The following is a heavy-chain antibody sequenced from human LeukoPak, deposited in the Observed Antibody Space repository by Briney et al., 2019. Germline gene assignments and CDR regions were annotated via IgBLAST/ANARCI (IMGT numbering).Heavy chain of an antibody. CDR2: ISAYNGNT. V-gene: IGHV1-18*01. J-gene: IGHJ4*02. Sequence: ASVKVSCKASGYTFTSYGISWVRQAPGQGLEWMGWISAYNGNTNYAQKFQGRVTITADKSTSTAYMELSSLRSEDTAVYYCATYRQVLLPFESWGQGTLVTVSS. CDR3: ATYRQVLLPFES. D-gene: IGHD2-8*02. CDR1: GYTFTSYG.